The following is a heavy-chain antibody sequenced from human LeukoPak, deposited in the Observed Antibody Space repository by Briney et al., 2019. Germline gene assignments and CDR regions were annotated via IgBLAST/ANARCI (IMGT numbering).Heavy chain of an antibody. J-gene: IGHJ4*02. Sequence: GGSLRLSCAASGFTVSSNYMSWVRQAPGKGLEWVSGISNSGSSTYYADSVRGRFTISRDNSKSTLYLQMNSLRAEDTAVYYCAKRGAYFGGFDYWGQGTLVTVSS. V-gene: IGHV3-23*01. CDR2: ISNSGSST. CDR3: AKRGAYFGGFDY. D-gene: IGHD3-10*01. CDR1: GFTVSSNY.